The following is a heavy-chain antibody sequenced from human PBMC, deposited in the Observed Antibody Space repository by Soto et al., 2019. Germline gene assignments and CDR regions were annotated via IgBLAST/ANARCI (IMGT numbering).Heavy chain of an antibody. D-gene: IGHD2-21*01. V-gene: IGHV1-69*06. Sequence: QEELVQSGAEVKKPGSSVNVSCRTSEGTFASYSITSLRQAPGQRLEWMGEIIPLMRTVNYAQKFQDRVTIAGDRSTTTVYMALSSLRSDDTAVYYCARDPVDLFGYLDVWGQGTQVTVSS. CDR2: IIPLMRTV. J-gene: IGHJ6*01. CDR3: ARDPVDLFGYLDV. CDR1: EGTFASYS.